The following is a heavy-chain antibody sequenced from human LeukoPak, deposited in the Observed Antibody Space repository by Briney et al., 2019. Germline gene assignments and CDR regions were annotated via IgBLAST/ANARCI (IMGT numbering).Heavy chain of an antibody. CDR1: GFTFSSYS. CDR2: IRSSSSYI. V-gene: IGHV3-21*01. CDR3: ARDLEVVAAVLDY. J-gene: IGHJ4*02. Sequence: GGSLRLSCAASGFTFSSYSMNWVRQAPGKGLEWVSSIRSSSSYIYYADSVKGRFTISGDNAKNSLYLQMNSLRAEDTAVYYCARDLEVVAAVLDYWGQGTLVTVSS. D-gene: IGHD2-15*01.